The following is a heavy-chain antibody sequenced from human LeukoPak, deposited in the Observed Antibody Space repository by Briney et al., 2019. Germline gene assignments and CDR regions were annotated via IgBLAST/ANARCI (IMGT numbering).Heavy chain of an antibody. CDR3: ARDPLRYQLPVGDHDAFDI. CDR1: GYTFTSYG. CDR2: ISAYNGNT. Sequence: ASVKVSCKASGYTFTSYGISWVRQAPGQGLEWMGWISAYNGNTNYAQKLQGRVTMTTDTSTSTAYMELRSLRSDDTAVYYCARDPLRYQLPVGDHDAFDIWGQGTMVTVSS. D-gene: IGHD2-2*01. J-gene: IGHJ3*02. V-gene: IGHV1-18*01.